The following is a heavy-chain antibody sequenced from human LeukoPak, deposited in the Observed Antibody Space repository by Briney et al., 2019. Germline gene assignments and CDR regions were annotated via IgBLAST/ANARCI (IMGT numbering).Heavy chain of an antibody. Sequence: PGRSLRLSCAASGFTFSSYGMHWVRQAPGKGLEWVAVIWYDGSNKYYADSVKGRFTISRDNSKNTLYLQMNSLRAEDTAVYYCASGRDCSSTSCYWFDYWGQGTLVTVSS. V-gene: IGHV3-33*01. CDR3: ASGRDCSSTSCYWFDY. CDR2: IWYDGSNK. CDR1: GFTFSSYG. J-gene: IGHJ4*02. D-gene: IGHD2-2*01.